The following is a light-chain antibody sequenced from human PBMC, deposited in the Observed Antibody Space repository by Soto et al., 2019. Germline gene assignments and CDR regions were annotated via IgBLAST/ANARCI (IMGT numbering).Light chain of an antibody. CDR1: QSISSY. CDR3: QQSYSTRP. V-gene: IGKV1-39*01. CDR2: AAS. Sequence: DIQMTQSPSSLSASVGDRVTITCRASQSISSYLNWYQQKPRKAPKLMIYAASSLQSGVPSRFSGSGSGTDFTLTISSLKPEDFATYYCQQSYSTRPFGQGTKVEIK. J-gene: IGKJ1*01.